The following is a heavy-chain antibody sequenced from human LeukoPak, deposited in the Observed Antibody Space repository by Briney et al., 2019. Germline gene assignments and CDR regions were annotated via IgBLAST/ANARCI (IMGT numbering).Heavy chain of an antibody. CDR3: AREEGAMVRGVILYYYYGMDV. J-gene: IGHJ6*02. CDR1: GYTFTSYY. V-gene: IGHV1-46*01. Sequence: ASVKVSCKASGYTFTSYYMHWVRQAPGQGLEWMGIINPSGGSTSYAQKFQGRVTMTRDTSTSTVYMELSSLRSEDTAVYYCAREEGAMVRGVILYYYYGMDVWGQGTTVTVSS. CDR2: INPSGGST. D-gene: IGHD3-10*01.